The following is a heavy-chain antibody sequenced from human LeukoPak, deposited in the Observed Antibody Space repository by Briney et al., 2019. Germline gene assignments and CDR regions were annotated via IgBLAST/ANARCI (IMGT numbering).Heavy chain of an antibody. J-gene: IGHJ6*03. CDR3: ARDFTVTTPLYYYYMDV. D-gene: IGHD4-11*01. CDR2: IIPILGIA. V-gene: IGHV1-69*04. CDR1: GGTISSYT. Sequence: GASVKVSCKASGGTISSYTISWVRQAPGQGLEWMGRIIPILGIANYAQKFQGRVTITADKSTSTAYMELSSLRSEDTAVYYCARDFTVTTPLYYYYMDVWGKGTTVTVSS.